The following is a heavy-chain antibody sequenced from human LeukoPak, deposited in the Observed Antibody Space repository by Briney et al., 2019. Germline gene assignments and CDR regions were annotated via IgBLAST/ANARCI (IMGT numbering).Heavy chain of an antibody. CDR3: AKGGGFYGSGSYYNFDY. J-gene: IGHJ4*02. Sequence: GGTLRLSCAASGFTFSSYGMSWVRQAPGKGLEWVSAISGSGGSTYYADSVKGRFTISRDNSKNTLYLQMNSLRAEDTAVYYCAKGGGFYGSGSYYNFDYWGQGTLVTVSS. CDR2: ISGSGGST. V-gene: IGHV3-23*01. CDR1: GFTFSSYG. D-gene: IGHD3-10*01.